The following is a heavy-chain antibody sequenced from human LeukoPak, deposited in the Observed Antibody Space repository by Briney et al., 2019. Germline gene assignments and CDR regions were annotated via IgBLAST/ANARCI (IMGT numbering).Heavy chain of an antibody. CDR1: GGSINSSSYY. CDR3: ARVNFEYSSGWPSPFFDY. Sequence: SETLSLTCTVSGGSINSSSYYWSWIRQPPGKGLEWIGYIYYSGSTNYNPSLKSRVTISVDTSKNQFSLKLSSVTAADTAVYYCARVNFEYSSGWPSPFFDYWGQGTLVTVSS. D-gene: IGHD6-19*01. V-gene: IGHV4-61*01. CDR2: IYYSGST. J-gene: IGHJ4*02.